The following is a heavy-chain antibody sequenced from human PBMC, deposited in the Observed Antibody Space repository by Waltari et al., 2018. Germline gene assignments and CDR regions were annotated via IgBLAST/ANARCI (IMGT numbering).Heavy chain of an antibody. Sequence: EVQLLESGGGLVQPGGSLRLSCAASGFTFSSYAMSWVRQAPGKGLEWVSDISGSGGSTYYAASVKGRFTISRDNSKNTLYLQMTSLRAEDTAVYYCSKARGYSYGPFDYWGQGTLVTVSS. CDR2: ISGSGGST. CDR3: SKARGYSYGPFDY. J-gene: IGHJ4*02. V-gene: IGHV3-23*01. CDR1: GFTFSSYA. D-gene: IGHD5-18*01.